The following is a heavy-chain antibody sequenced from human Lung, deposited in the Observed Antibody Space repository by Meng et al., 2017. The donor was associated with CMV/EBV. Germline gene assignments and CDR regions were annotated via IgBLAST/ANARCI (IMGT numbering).Heavy chain of an antibody. D-gene: IGHD3-16*01. CDR3: ARVFDAFDSRNDLFYF. CDR2: MKRDGSDK. V-gene: IGHV3-7*01. CDR1: GFTFSSFW. Sequence: GESLKISCAASGFTFSSFWMSWVRRAPGKGLEWVANMKRDGSDKYYVGSVKGRFTVSRDSSTNSLYLQMNSLRAEDTAVYYCARVFDAFDSRNDLFYFWGRGXLVTVSS. J-gene: IGHJ4*02.